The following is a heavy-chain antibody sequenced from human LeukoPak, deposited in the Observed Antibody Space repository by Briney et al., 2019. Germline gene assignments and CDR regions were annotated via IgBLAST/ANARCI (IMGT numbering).Heavy chain of an antibody. D-gene: IGHD4-17*01. CDR3: ARDYRAQKGGDDYGDDY. J-gene: IGHJ4*02. Sequence: ASVKVSCKGSGYTFTNYGISWVRQAPGQGLEWMGWVSTYNDNTNYAQKLQGRVTITTDTATTTAYMELRSLRSEDTAVYYCARDYRAQKGGDDYGDDYWGQGTLVIVSS. CDR1: GYTFTNYG. V-gene: IGHV1-18*04. CDR2: VSTYNDNT.